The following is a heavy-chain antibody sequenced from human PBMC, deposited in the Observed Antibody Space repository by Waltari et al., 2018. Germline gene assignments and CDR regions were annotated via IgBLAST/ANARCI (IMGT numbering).Heavy chain of an antibody. CDR2: SSSSSSTI. J-gene: IGHJ4*02. D-gene: IGHD4-17*01. CDR3: ARDKYGGAY. V-gene: IGHV3-48*01. Sequence: EVQLLESGGGLVQPGGSLRLSCAASAFTFSIYSMNWVRQAPGKGLEWFSYSSSSSSTIYYADSVKGRFTISRDNAKNSLYLQMNSLRAEDTAVYYCARDKYGGAYWGQGTLVTVSS. CDR1: AFTFSIYS.